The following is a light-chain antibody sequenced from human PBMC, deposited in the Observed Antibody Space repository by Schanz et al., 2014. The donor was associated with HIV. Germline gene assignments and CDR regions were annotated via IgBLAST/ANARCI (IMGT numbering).Light chain of an antibody. CDR3: QQYDAYPWT. J-gene: IGKJ1*01. CDR1: QYISSW. V-gene: IGKV1-5*03. CDR2: KAS. Sequence: DIRMTQSPSTLSASVGDRVTITCRASQYISSWLAWYQQKPGKAPNLLIYKASTLQSGVPSRFSGSGSGTEFTLTISSLQPDDSATYYCQQYDAYPWTFGQGTKVEIK.